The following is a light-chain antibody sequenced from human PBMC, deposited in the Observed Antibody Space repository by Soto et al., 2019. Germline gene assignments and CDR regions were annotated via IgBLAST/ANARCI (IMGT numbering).Light chain of an antibody. CDR2: EVR. Sequence: QSALTQPASVSGSPGQSITISCTGTSSDIGGYNSVSWYQQHPGKAPKLMIYEVRNRPSGISNRFSGSKSGNTASLTISGLQAEDEADYYCSSYTSSVAHVFGTGTKVT. J-gene: IGLJ1*01. CDR3: SSYTSSVAHV. V-gene: IGLV2-14*01. CDR1: SSDIGGYNS.